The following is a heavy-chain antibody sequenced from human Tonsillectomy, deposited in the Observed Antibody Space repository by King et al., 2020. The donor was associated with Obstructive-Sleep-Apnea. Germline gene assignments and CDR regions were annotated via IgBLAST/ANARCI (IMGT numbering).Heavy chain of an antibody. J-gene: IGHJ4*02. Sequence: VQLVESGGGLVQPGGSLRLSCAASGFTFSSYWMSWVRQAPGKGLVWVANIKQDGSEKYYVESVKDRFTIPRENAKNSLSLQMNSLRAEDRAVYYCARDPPRIAAAGDFDYWGQGTLVTVSS. D-gene: IGHD6-13*01. CDR3: ARDPPRIAAAGDFDY. V-gene: IGHV3-7*03. CDR2: IKQDGSEK. CDR1: GFTFSSYW.